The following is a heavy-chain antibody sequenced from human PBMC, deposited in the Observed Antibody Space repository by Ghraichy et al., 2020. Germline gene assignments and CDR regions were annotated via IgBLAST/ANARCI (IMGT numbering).Heavy chain of an antibody. Sequence: SETLSLTCAVYGGSFSGYYWSWIRQPPGKGLEWIGEINHSGSTNYNPSLKSRVTISVDTSKNQFSLKLSSVTAADTAVYYCARVLTWIQLWYFDYWGQGTLVTVSS. J-gene: IGHJ4*02. CDR1: GGSFSGYY. CDR2: INHSGST. D-gene: IGHD5-18*01. V-gene: IGHV4-34*01. CDR3: ARVLTWIQLWYFDY.